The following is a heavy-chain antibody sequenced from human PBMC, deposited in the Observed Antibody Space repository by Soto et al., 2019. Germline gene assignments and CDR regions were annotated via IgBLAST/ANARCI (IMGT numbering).Heavy chain of an antibody. CDR1: GFTFSSYA. Sequence: PGGSLRLSCAASGFTFSSYAMSWVRQAPGKGLELVSAISGSGGSTYYADSVKGRFTISRDNSKNTLYLQMNSLRAEDTAVYYCAKGRDIVLMVYASYYFDYWGQGTLVTVSS. V-gene: IGHV3-23*01. J-gene: IGHJ4*02. CDR2: ISGSGGST. CDR3: AKGRDIVLMVYASYYFDY. D-gene: IGHD2-8*01.